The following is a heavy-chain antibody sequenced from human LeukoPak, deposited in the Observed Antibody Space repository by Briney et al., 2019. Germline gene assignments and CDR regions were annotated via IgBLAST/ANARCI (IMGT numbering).Heavy chain of an antibody. CDR3: ARERPDSRNLDS. CDR1: GFIVRSNH. D-gene: IGHD1-14*01. V-gene: IGHV3-66*01. Sequence: GGSLRLSCAAFGFIVRSNHVNWVRQAPGKGLEWVSITYSGDTTYYADSVKGRFIISRDDSKNTLSLQMNDLRVEDTAVYYCARERPDSRNLDSWGRGALVTVSS. CDR2: TYSGDTT. J-gene: IGHJ4*02.